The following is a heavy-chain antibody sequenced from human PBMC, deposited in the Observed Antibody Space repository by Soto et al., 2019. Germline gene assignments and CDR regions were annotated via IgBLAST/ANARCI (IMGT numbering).Heavy chain of an antibody. CDR2: INHSGST. D-gene: IGHD6-19*01. CDR1: GGSFSGYY. Sequence: SETLSLTCAVYGGSFSGYYWGWIRQPPGKGLEWIGEINHSGSTNYNPSLKSRVTISVDTSKNQFSLKLSSVTAADTAVYYCARGRYSSGLFDPWGQGTLVTVSS. J-gene: IGHJ5*02. V-gene: IGHV4-34*01. CDR3: ARGRYSSGLFDP.